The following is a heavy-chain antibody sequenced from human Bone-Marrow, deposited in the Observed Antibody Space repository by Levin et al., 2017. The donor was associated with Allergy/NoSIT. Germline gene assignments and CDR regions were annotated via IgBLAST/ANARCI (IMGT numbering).Heavy chain of an antibody. V-gene: IGHV6-1*01. CDR2: AYYRSKWWH. D-gene: IGHD3-10*01. J-gene: IGHJ6*02. Sequence: SQTLSLTCVLSGDSVSSDGASWNWIRQSPSRGLEWLGRAYYRSKWWHNYVDSVEGRMTIDADMSKNQFSLHLNSVSPEDTAIYYCARGRGTWDGVDYGMDVWGQGTTVTVSS. CDR3: ARGRGTWDGVDYGMDV. CDR1: GDSVSSDGAS.